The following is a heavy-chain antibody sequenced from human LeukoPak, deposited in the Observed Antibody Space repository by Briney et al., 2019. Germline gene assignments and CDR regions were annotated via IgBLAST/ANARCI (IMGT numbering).Heavy chain of an antibody. J-gene: IGHJ3*02. D-gene: IGHD3-10*01. CDR2: IYTSGST. CDR1: GGSISSYY. Sequence: KPSETLSLTCTVSGGSISSYYWSWIRQPAGKGLEWIGRIYTSGSTNYNPSLKSRVTMSVDTSRNQFSLRLNSVTAADTAVYYCAKSNGYGLIDIWGQGTMVTVSS. V-gene: IGHV4-4*07. CDR3: AKSNGYGLIDI.